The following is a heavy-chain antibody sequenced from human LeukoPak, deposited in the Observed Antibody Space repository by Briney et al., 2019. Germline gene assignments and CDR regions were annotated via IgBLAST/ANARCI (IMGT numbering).Heavy chain of an antibody. V-gene: IGHV1-69*05. J-gene: IGHJ4*02. Sequence: SVKVSCKASGGTFSSYAISWVRQAPGQGLEWMGRIIPIFGTANYAQKFQGRVTITTDESTNIAYMELSSLRSEDTAVYYCTRGWIVATGVDYWGQGTLVTVSS. D-gene: IGHD5-12*01. CDR2: IIPIFGTA. CDR3: TRGWIVATGVDY. CDR1: GGTFSSYA.